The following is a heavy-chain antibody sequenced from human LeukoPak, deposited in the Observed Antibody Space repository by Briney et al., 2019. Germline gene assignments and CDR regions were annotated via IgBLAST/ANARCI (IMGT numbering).Heavy chain of an antibody. CDR3: ARSRAGLT. CDR1: GGSVSSTYY. J-gene: IGHJ4*02. V-gene: IGHV4-61*01. D-gene: IGHD3-9*01. Sequence: PSETLSLTCTVSGGSVSSTYYWSWIRQPPGKGLEWIGYIYYSGSTNYNPSLKSRVTLSLDTSKNQVSLNLRSVTAADTAVYYCARSRAGLTWGQGTLVTVS. CDR2: IYYSGST.